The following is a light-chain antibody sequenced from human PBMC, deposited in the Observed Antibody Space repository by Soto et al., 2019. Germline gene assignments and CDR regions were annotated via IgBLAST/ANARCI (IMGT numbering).Light chain of an antibody. V-gene: IGKV3-15*01. J-gene: IGKJ1*01. CDR2: GAS. Sequence: EIVMTQSPVTLSVSPGERATLSCRASQSVSSSLAWYQQKPGQAPRLLIHGASTRATGIPARFSGSGSGTEFTLTISSLQSEDFADYYCQQYNNWPRTFGQGTKVEIK. CDR3: QQYNNWPRT. CDR1: QSVSSS.